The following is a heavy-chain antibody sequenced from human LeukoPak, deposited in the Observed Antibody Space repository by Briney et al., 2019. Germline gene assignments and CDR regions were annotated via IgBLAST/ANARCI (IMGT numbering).Heavy chain of an antibody. Sequence: GRSLSPSCAASGFTSSSYAMSWVRQAAGNGRGWVSAISGSGGSTYYADSVKGRFTISRDNSKNTLYLQMNSLRAEDTAVYYCAKDIVVVPAAIPGYFQHWGQGTLVTVSS. CDR2: ISGSGGST. CDR3: AKDIVVVPAAIPGYFQH. J-gene: IGHJ1*01. D-gene: IGHD2-2*02. V-gene: IGHV3-23*01. CDR1: GFTSSSYA.